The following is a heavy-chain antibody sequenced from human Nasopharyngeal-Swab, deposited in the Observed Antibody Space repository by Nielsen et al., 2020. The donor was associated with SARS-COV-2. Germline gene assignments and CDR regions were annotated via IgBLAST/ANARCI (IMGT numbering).Heavy chain of an antibody. D-gene: IGHD2-15*01. CDR3: VKDRYCSGGACYFNGFDS. CDR2: IYSGGST. V-gene: IGHV3-53*01. J-gene: IGHJ4*02. Sequence: GESLKISCAASGFTVSSNYMSWVRQAPGKGLEWVSVIYSGGSTYYADSVKGRFTISRDNSNKKVYLQMHSLRAEDSAVYYCVKDRYCSGGACYFNGFDSWGQGTLVTVSS. CDR1: GFTVSSNY.